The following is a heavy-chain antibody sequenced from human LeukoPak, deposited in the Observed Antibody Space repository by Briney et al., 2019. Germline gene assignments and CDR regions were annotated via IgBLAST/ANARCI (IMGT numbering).Heavy chain of an antibody. Sequence: GGSLRLSCAASGFTFSSYAMHWVRRAPGKGLEYVSAISSNGGSTYYANSVKGRFTISRDNSKNTLYLQMGSLRAEDMAVYYCAREGTNYGSRHFDYWGQGTLVTASS. CDR3: AREGTNYGSRHFDY. D-gene: IGHD3-10*01. V-gene: IGHV3-64*01. J-gene: IGHJ4*02. CDR1: GFTFSSYA. CDR2: ISSNGGST.